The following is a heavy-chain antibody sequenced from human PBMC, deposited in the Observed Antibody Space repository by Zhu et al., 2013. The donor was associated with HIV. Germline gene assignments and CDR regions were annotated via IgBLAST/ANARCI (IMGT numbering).Heavy chain of an antibody. CDR2: IIPIFGTA. Sequence: QVQLVQSGAEVKKPGSSVKVSCKASGGTFSSYAISWVRQAPGQGLEWMGGIIPIFGTANYAQKFQGRVTITADESTSTAYMELSSLRSEDTAVYYCARANLVRGVIIRPYYYYGMDVWGQGTTVTVSS. V-gene: IGHV1-69*01. J-gene: IGHJ6*02. D-gene: IGHD3-10*01. CDR3: ARANLVRGVIIRPYYYYGMDV. CDR1: GGTFSSYA.